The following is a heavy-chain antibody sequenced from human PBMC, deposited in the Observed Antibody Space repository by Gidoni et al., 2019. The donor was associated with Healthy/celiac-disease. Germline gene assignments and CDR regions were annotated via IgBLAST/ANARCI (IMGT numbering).Heavy chain of an antibody. D-gene: IGHD3-22*01. CDR1: GDSVSSNSAA. CDR3: ATSRRHSSGYWGHYFDY. V-gene: IGHV6-1*01. J-gene: IGHJ4*02. CDR2: TYYRSKWYN. Sequence: QVQLQQSGPGLVKPSQTLSLTCAISGDSVSSNSAAWNWIRQSPSRGLEWLGRTYYRSKWYNDYAVSVKSRIPINPDTSKNQFSLQLNSVTPEDTAVYYCATSRRHSSGYWGHYFDYWGQGTLVTVSS.